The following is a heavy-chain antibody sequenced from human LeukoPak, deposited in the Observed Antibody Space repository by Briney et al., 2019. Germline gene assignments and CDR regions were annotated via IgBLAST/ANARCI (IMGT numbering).Heavy chain of an antibody. CDR2: INHSGST. J-gene: IGHJ3*02. D-gene: IGHD3-22*01. CDR3: ARPRPYYYDSSGYYGDAFDI. CDR1: GGSFSGYY. Sequence: PSETLSLTCTVYGGSFSGYYWSWIRQPPGKGLEWIGEINHSGSTNYNPSLKSRVTISVDTSKNQFSLKLSSVTAADTAVYYCARPRPYYYDSSGYYGDAFDIWGQGTMVTVSS. V-gene: IGHV4-34*01.